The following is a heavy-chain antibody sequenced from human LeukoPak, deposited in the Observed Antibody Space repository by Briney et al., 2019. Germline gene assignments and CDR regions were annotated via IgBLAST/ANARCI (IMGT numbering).Heavy chain of an antibody. V-gene: IGHV4-30-4*01. J-gene: IGHJ5*02. CDR2: IYYSGST. Sequence: SETLSLTCTVSSGSVRSGDYYWTWIRQPPGKGLEWIGSIYYSGSTYYNPSLKSRITVSIDMSSNHFSLQLTSVTAADTAVYYCARDLGLGGGPWGPGTLVTVSS. D-gene: IGHD6-19*01. CDR3: ARDLGLGGGP. CDR1: SGSVRSGDYY.